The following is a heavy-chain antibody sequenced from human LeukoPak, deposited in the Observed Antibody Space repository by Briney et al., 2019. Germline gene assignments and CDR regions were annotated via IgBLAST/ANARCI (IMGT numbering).Heavy chain of an antibody. V-gene: IGHV1-18*01. Sequence: ASVKVSCKASGYTFTSYGISWVRQAPGQGLEWMGWISAYNGNTNYAQKLQGRVTMTTDTSTSTAHMELRSLRSDDTAVYYCARLGGWNDVYYYYGMDVWGQGTTVTVSS. CDR2: ISAYNGNT. D-gene: IGHD1-1*01. CDR1: GYTFTSYG. J-gene: IGHJ6*02. CDR3: ARLGGWNDVYYYYGMDV.